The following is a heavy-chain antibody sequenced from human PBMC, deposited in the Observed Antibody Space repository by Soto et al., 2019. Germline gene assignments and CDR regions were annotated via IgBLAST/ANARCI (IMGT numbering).Heavy chain of an antibody. CDR2: ISAAGDP. J-gene: IGHJ6*02. Sequence: EVQLVESGGGLVQPGGSLRLSCEASGFTFRNYDMHWVRKGTGKGLEWVSGISAAGDPDYADSVEGRFTISRENAQNPFFLQMNSLRVGDTAVYYCARTDRDFYGLDVWGQGTTVIVSS. CDR1: GFTFRNYD. CDR3: ARTDRDFYGLDV. V-gene: IGHV3-13*05.